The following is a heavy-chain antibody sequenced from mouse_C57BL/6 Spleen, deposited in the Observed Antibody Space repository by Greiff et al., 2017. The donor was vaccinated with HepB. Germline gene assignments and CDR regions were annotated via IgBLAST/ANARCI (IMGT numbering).Heavy chain of an antibody. J-gene: IGHJ2*01. CDR2: INYDGSST. CDR3: AREGHYGSLYYFDY. CDR1: GFTFSDYY. D-gene: IGHD1-1*01. V-gene: IGHV5-16*01. Sequence: EVKLVESEGGLVQPGSSMKLSCTASGFTFSDYYMAWVRQVPEKGLEWVANINYDGSSTYYLDSLKSRFIISRDNAKNILYLQMSSLKSEDTATYYCAREGHYGSLYYFDYWGQGTTLTVSS.